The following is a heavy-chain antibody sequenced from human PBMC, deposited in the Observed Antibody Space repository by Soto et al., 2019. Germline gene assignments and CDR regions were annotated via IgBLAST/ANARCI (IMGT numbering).Heavy chain of an antibody. V-gene: IGHV4-30-2*01. J-gene: IGHJ4*02. CDR2: IYHSGST. CDR3: ASGQQLVRNY. D-gene: IGHD6-13*01. CDR1: GGSISSGGYS. Sequence: QLQLQESGSGLMKPSQTLSLTCAVSGGSISSGGYSWSWIRQPPGKGLEWIGYIYHSGSTYYNPSLXSXVXIXXDRSKNQFSLKLSSVTAADTAVYYCASGQQLVRNYWGQGTLVTVSS.